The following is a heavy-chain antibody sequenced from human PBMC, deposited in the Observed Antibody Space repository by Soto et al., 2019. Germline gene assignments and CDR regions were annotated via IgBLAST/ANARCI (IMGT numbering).Heavy chain of an antibody. CDR1: GFNFSSYG. Sequence: GGSLRLSCAASGFNFSSYGMHWVRQAPGKGLEWVAVIWYDGSNKYYADSVKGRFTISRDNSKNTLYLQMNSLRAEDTAVYYCARGGVPNLYYYYYMDVWGKGTTVPVS. CDR3: ARGGVPNLYYYYYMDV. D-gene: IGHD3-10*01. V-gene: IGHV3-33*01. J-gene: IGHJ6*03. CDR2: IWYDGSNK.